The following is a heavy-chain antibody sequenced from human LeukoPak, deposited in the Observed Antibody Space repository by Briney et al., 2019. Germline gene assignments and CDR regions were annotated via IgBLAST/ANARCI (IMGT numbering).Heavy chain of an antibody. V-gene: IGHV1-69*02. CDR2: IIPILGIA. Sequence: GASVKVSCKASGGTFSSYTISWVRQAPGQGLEWMGRIIPILGIANYAQKFQGRVTITADKSTSTAYMELSSLRSEDTAVYYCARGIEWETPYFGYWGQGTLVTVSS. CDR1: GGTFSSYT. J-gene: IGHJ4*02. D-gene: IGHD1-26*01. CDR3: ARGIEWETPYFGY.